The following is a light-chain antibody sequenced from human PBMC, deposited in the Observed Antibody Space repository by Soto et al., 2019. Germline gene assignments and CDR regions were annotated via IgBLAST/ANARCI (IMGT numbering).Light chain of an antibody. CDR3: QQRSDWPIT. Sequence: EIVLTQSPATLSVSPGERATLSCRASQSIRSYLAWYQQKPGQAPRLLFYDASKRATGIPARFSGTGSGTDFTLTISNLEPEDLAVYYCQQRSDWPITFGRGTRLEIK. V-gene: IGKV3-11*01. CDR1: QSIRSY. J-gene: IGKJ5*01. CDR2: DAS.